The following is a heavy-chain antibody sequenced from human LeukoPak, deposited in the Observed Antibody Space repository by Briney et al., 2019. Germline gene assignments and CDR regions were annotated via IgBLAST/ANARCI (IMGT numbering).Heavy chain of an antibody. CDR2: INHSGST. CDR3: ARARYSYGLRTGTVDY. V-gene: IGHV4-34*01. CDR1: GGSISSYY. J-gene: IGHJ4*02. D-gene: IGHD5-18*01. Sequence: SETLSLTCTVSGGSISSYYWSWIRQPPGKGLEWIGEINHSGSTNYNPSLKSRVTISVDTSKNQFSLKLSSVTAADTAVYYCARARYSYGLRTGTVDYWGQGTLVTVSS.